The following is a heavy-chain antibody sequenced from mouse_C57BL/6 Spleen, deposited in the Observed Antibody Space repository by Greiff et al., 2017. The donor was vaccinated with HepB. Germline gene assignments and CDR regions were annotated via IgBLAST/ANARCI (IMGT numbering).Heavy chain of an antibody. V-gene: IGHV1-61*01. D-gene: IGHD1-1*01. CDR2: IYPSDSET. CDR1: GYTFTSYW. J-gene: IGHJ1*03. CDR3: ARYHYYGSSYEYFDV. Sequence: VQLQQPGAELVRPGSSVKLSCKASGYTFTSYWMDWVKQRPGQGLEWIGNIYPSDSETHYNQKFKDKATLTVDKSSSTAYMQLSSLTSEDSAVYYCARYHYYGSSYEYFDVWGTGTTVTVSS.